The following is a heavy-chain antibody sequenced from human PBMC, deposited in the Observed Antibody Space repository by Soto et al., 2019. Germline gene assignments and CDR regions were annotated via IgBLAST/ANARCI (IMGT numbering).Heavy chain of an antibody. D-gene: IGHD2-2*01. Sequence: QVQLQESGPGLVKPSETLSLTCTISGGSISSYYWSWIRQPPGKGLEWIGYIYYSGSTNYNPSLKSRVTISVDMSKNQFSLKLSSVTAADTAVYYCARILPAAVIKMYNWFDPWGQGTLVTVSS. CDR2: IYYSGST. CDR1: GGSISSYY. CDR3: ARILPAAVIKMYNWFDP. J-gene: IGHJ5*02. V-gene: IGHV4-59*08.